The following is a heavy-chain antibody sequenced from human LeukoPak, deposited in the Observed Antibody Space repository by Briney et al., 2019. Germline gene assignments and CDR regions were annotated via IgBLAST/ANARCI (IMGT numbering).Heavy chain of an antibody. D-gene: IGHD2-8*01. J-gene: IGHJ4*02. CDR3: AKDTSIGRYCTNGVCSPFDY. CDR1: GFTFSSYA. CDR2: IGDSGGGT. Sequence: PGGSLRLSCAASGFTFSSYAMSWVRPAPGKGLEWVSGIGDSGGGTYYADSVKGRFTISRDNSKNTLYLQMNSLRADDTAVYYCAKDTSIGRYCTNGVCSPFDYWGQGTLVTVSS. V-gene: IGHV3-23*01.